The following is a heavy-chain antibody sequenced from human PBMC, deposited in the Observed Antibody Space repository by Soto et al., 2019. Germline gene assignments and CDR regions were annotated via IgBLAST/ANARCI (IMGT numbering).Heavy chain of an antibody. D-gene: IGHD2-15*01. CDR3: ARRRGTLGYCSGGSCFPPDY. CDR2: INHSGST. V-gene: IGHV4-34*01. CDR1: GGSFSGYY. Sequence: SETLSLTCAVYGGSFSGYYWSWIRQPPGKGLEWIGEINHSGSTNYNPSLKSRVTISVDTSKNQFSLKLSSVTAADTAVYYCARRRGTLGYCSGGSCFPPDYWGQGTLVTVSS. J-gene: IGHJ4*02.